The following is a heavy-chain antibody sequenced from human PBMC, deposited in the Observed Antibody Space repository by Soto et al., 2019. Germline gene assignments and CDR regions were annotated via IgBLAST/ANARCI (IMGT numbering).Heavy chain of an antibody. J-gene: IGHJ4*02. CDR2: FYYSGST. CDR3: TRQVVDGTVAGTGSFDS. D-gene: IGHD6-19*01. CDR1: GGSISSTSYY. V-gene: IGHV4-39*01. Sequence: QLQLQESGPGLVKPTETLSLTCTVSGGSISSTSYYWVWIRQPPGKGLEWIGSFYYSGSTYYNPSLKSRVSISVDTSENQFSLKLSSVTAADTAVYSCTRQVVDGTVAGTGSFDSWGQGTLVTVSS.